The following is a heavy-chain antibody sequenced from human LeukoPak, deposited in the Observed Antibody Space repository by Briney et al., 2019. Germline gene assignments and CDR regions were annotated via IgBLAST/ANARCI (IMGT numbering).Heavy chain of an antibody. D-gene: IGHD3-9*01. CDR2: ISSNGGST. CDR3: ARALSDYDILTGNNYGMDV. CDR1: GFTFSSYA. Sequence: GGSLRLSCAASGFTFSSYAMHRVRQAPGKGLEYVSAISSNGGSTYYANSVKGRFTISRDNSKNTLYLQMGSLRAEDMAVYYCARALSDYDILTGNNYGMDVWGQGTTVTVSS. J-gene: IGHJ6*02. V-gene: IGHV3-64*01.